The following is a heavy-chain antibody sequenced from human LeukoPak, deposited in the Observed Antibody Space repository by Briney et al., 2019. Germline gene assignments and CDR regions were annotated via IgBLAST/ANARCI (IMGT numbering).Heavy chain of an antibody. V-gene: IGHV3-21*01. D-gene: IGHD3-9*01. Sequence: PGGSLRLSCAPSGFTFNTFNMNWFRQAPEKGLEWVSSINSGGDYKYYADSVKGRFTTSRDNAKNSLSLQLISLRVEDTAIYYCARGHYDVLASSYKWTPDYWGQGTLVTVSS. CDR3: ARGHYDVLASSYKWTPDY. CDR1: GFTFNTFN. CDR2: INSGGDYK. J-gene: IGHJ4*02.